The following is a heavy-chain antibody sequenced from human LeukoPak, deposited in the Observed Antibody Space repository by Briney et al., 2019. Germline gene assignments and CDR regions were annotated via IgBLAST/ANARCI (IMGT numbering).Heavy chain of an antibody. CDR1: GYTLTELS. J-gene: IGHJ4*02. V-gene: IGHV1-24*01. Sequence: ASVKVSCKVFGYTLTELSMHWARQAPGKGLEWMGGFDPEDGETIYAQKFQGRVTMTEDTSTDTAYMELSSLRSEDTAVYYCATAEVLPAMIVVAPNYWGQGTLVTVSS. D-gene: IGHD3-22*01. CDR3: ATAEVLPAMIVVAPNY. CDR2: FDPEDGET.